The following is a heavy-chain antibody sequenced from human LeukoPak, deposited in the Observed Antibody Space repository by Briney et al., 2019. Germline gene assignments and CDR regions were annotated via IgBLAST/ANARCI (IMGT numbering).Heavy chain of an antibody. CDR3: AKSILDGSGYYAPLFDS. CDR2: ISGDGSKE. V-gene: IGHV3-30*18. D-gene: IGHD3-22*01. J-gene: IGHJ4*02. CDR1: GFTFSSYA. Sequence: GGSLRLSCAASGFTFSSYAMSWVRQAPGKGLEWVAVISGDGSKEHYADSVKGRFTTSRDSSKNTLYLQLNSLRAEDTAVYYCAKSILDGSGYYAPLFDSWGQGTLVTVSS.